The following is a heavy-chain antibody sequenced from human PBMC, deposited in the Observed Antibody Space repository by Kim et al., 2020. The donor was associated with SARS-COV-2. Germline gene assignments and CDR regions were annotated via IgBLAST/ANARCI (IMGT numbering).Heavy chain of an antibody. D-gene: IGHD2-15*01. CDR3: ARTSRYCSGGTCYYVY. CDR2: IFYSGNA. CDR1: GGSVSSGDYY. Sequence: SETLSLTCTVSGGSVSSGDYYWSWIRQPPGKGLEWIGYIFYSGNANYNPSLKSRVTMSVDTSKNQFSLKLSSVTAADTAVYYCARTSRYCSGGTCYYVY. J-gene: IGHJ6*03. V-gene: IGHV4-61*08.